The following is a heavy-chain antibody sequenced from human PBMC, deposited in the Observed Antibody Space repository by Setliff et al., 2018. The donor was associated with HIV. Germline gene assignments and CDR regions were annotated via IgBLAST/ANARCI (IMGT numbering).Heavy chain of an antibody. CDR2: IYHSGST. D-gene: IGHD6-6*01. CDR3: ARLSSYRSSSYYFDY. J-gene: IGHJ4*02. V-gene: IGHV4-39*01. CDR1: GDSISDTTYY. Sequence: SETLSLTCSVSGDSISDTTYYWGWIRQPPGKGLEWIGNIYHSGSTLYKPSLKRRVTMSVDTSKNQFSLKLNSVTAADTAVYHCARLSSYRSSSYYFDYWGQGALVTVSS.